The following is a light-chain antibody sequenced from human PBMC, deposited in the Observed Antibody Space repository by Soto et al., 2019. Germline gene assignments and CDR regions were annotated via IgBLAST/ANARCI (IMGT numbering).Light chain of an antibody. Sequence: QSVLTQPPSVSGAPGQRVTISCTGSSSNIGAGYDVHWYQQLPGTAPKLLFYGNSNRPSRVPNRFSGSKSGTSASVTITGLQAEDEADYYCQSYDSSLSGWVFGGGTKLTVL. CDR2: GNS. CDR3: QSYDSSLSGWV. J-gene: IGLJ3*02. V-gene: IGLV1-40*01. CDR1: SSNIGAGYD.